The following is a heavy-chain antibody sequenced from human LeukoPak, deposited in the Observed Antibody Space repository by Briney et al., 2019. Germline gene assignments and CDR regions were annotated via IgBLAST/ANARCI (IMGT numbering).Heavy chain of an antibody. CDR2: IYHSGST. J-gene: IGHJ4*02. D-gene: IGHD6-13*01. CDR1: GGSISSGGYY. CDR3: ARRGEVGYSSH. Sequence: SQTLSLTCTVSGGSISSGGYYWSWIRQPPGKGLEWIGYIYHSGSTYYNPSLKSRVTISVDTSKNQFSLKLSSVTAADTAVYYCARRGEVGYSSHWGQGTLVTVSS. V-gene: IGHV4-30-2*01.